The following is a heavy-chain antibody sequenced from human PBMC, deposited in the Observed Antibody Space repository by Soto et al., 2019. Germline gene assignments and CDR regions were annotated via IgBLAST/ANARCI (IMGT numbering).Heavy chain of an antibody. V-gene: IGHV3-23*01. Sequence: GGSLRLSCVVSGFSFSTYAMSWVRQAPGKGLEWVSVISGNGGSTYYADSVKGRFTISRDNSKNTLFLQMNSVRAEDTATYYCATSGAYYDFWSGYWSDYWGQGT. D-gene: IGHD3-3*01. CDR1: GFSFSTYA. CDR3: ATSGAYYDFWSGYWSDY. J-gene: IGHJ4*02. CDR2: ISGNGGST.